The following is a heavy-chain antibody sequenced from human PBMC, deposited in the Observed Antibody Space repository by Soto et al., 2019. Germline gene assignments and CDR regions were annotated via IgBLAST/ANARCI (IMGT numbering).Heavy chain of an antibody. CDR1: GFTFNTYA. CDR3: AKGATSSWYGGQFDC. V-gene: IGHV3-23*01. J-gene: IGHJ4*02. Sequence: EVQLLESGGGLVQPGGSLRLSCAASGFTFNTYAMNWVRQAPGKGLEWGSAISGSGGSTYYADSVKGRFTISGDNSKNTLYRQMNGLRAEVTAVYYCAKGATSSWYGGQFDCWGQGTQVTVSS. D-gene: IGHD6-13*01. CDR2: ISGSGGST.